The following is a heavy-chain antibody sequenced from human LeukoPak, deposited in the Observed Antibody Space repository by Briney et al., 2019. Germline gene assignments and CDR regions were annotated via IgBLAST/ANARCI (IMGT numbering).Heavy chain of an antibody. V-gene: IGHV3-9*01. J-gene: IGHJ6*02. CDR2: ISWNSGSI. CDR3: AKDSSGGPYYYYGMDV. Sequence: GGSLRLSCAASGFTIDDYAMHWARQAPGKGLEWVSGISWNSGSIGYADSVKGRFTISRDNAKNSLYLQMNSLRAEDTALYYCAKDSSGGPYYYYGMDVWGQGTTVTVSS. CDR1: GFTIDDYA. D-gene: IGHD2-15*01.